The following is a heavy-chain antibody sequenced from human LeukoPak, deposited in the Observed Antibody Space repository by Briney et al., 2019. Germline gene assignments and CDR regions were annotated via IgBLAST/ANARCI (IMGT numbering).Heavy chain of an antibody. Sequence: SETLSLTCAVYGGSFSGYYWSWIRQPPGKGPEWIGEINHSGSTNYNPSLKSRVTISVDTSKNQFSLKLSSVTAADTAVYYCARGRPKLRFLEWLPMANFDYWGQGILVTVSS. CDR1: GGSFSGYY. CDR3: ARGRPKLRFLEWLPMANFDY. CDR2: INHSGST. J-gene: IGHJ4*02. D-gene: IGHD3-3*01. V-gene: IGHV4-34*01.